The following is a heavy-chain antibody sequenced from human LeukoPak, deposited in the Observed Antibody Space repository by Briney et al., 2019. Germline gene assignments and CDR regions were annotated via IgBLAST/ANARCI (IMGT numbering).Heavy chain of an antibody. Sequence: PLETLSLTCTVSGGSISSYYWTWIRQPPGKGLEWIGYVHSSGSTDYNPSLKSRVTMSVDTSKDQFSLKLSSVTAADTAIYYCARGGPRRDGYNGDYWGQGTLVTVSS. CDR1: GGSISSYY. J-gene: IGHJ4*02. V-gene: IGHV4-59*01. D-gene: IGHD5-24*01. CDR3: ARGGPRRDGYNGDY. CDR2: VHSSGST.